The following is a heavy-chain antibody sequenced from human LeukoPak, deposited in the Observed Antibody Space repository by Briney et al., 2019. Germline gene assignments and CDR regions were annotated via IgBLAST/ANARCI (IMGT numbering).Heavy chain of an antibody. CDR3: ARDNIWAFDI. Sequence: GSLRLSCEASGFTSFNFPMNWVRKAPGKGLEWVSHIRSDGTIIYADSVKGRFTISRDDAKTSVYLQMNSLRDEDTAMYYCARDNIWAFDIWGQGTMVTVSS. CDR2: IRSDGTI. CDR1: GFTSFNFP. J-gene: IGHJ3*02. D-gene: IGHD2/OR15-2a*01. V-gene: IGHV3-69-1*01.